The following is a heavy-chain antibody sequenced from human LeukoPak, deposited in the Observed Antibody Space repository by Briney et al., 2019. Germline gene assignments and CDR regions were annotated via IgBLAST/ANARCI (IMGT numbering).Heavy chain of an antibody. J-gene: IGHJ4*02. D-gene: IGHD3-9*01. CDR1: GYTFTGYY. CDR2: INPNSGGT. CDR3: ATDRYYDILTGFDY. Sequence: WASVTVSCKASGYTFTGYYMHWVRQAPGQGLEWMGWINPNSGGTNYAQKFQGRVTMTRDTSISTAYMELSRLRSDDTAVYYCATDRYYDILTGFDYWGQGTLVTVSS. V-gene: IGHV1-2*02.